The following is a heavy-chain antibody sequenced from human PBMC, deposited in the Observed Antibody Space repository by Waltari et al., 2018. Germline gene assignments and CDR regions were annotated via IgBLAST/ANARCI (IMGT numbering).Heavy chain of an antibody. Sequence: EVQLVESGGGLVKPGGSLRLSCAASGFTFSSYSMNWVRQAPGKGLEWVSSISSSSSYIYYADSVKGRVTIARDNAKNSLYLQMNSLRAEDTAVYYCARALMVRGLTHFDYWGQGTLVTVSS. V-gene: IGHV3-21*01. J-gene: IGHJ4*02. CDR2: ISSSSSYI. CDR3: ARALMVRGLTHFDY. CDR1: GFTFSSYS. D-gene: IGHD3-10*01.